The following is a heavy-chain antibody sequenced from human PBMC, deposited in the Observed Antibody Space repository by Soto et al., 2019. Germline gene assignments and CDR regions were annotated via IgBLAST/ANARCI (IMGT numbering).Heavy chain of an antibody. CDR3: ARGSQQLVRNYYYYYGMDV. Sequence: SSETLSLTCTVSGDSIRSSSHYWAWNRQPPGKGLEWIGEINHSGSTNYNPSLKSRVTISVDTSKNQFSLRLSSVTAADTAVYYCARGSQQLVRNYYYYYGMDVWGQGTTVTVSS. D-gene: IGHD6-13*01. CDR1: GDSIRSSSHY. CDR2: INHSGST. J-gene: IGHJ6*02. V-gene: IGHV4-39*07.